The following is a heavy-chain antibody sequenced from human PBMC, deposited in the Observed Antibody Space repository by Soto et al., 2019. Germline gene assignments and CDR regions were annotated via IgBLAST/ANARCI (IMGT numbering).Heavy chain of an antibody. J-gene: IGHJ4*02. CDR1: GCSISIGGYS. CDR3: ARAGGLGAVAVDY. Sequence: SETLSLTCAVSGCSISIGGYSWSWIRQPPGKGLEWIGYIYHSGSTYYNPSLKSRVTISVDRSKNQFSLKLSSVTAADPAVYYCARAGGLGAVAVDYWGQGTLVTVSS. V-gene: IGHV4-30-2*01. CDR2: IYHSGST. D-gene: IGHD6-19*01.